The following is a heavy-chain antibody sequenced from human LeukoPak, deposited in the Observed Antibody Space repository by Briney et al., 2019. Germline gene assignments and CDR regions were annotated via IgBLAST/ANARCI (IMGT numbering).Heavy chain of an antibody. CDR1: GFTFRTYA. J-gene: IGHJ4*02. CDR3: ARDEGPSDL. CDR2: ISATGGTT. Sequence: PGGSLRLSCAASGFTFRTYAMTWVRQTPGRGLEWVSGISATGGTTYYADSAKGRFTISRDNSKNTLYLQMNSLRAEDTAVYYCARDEGPSDLWGQGTLVTVSS. V-gene: IGHV3-23*01.